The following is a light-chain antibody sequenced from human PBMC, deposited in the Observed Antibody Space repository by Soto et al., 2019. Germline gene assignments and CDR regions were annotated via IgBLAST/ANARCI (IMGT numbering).Light chain of an antibody. CDR1: QSVSSR. J-gene: IGKJ1*01. CDR3: QQRSNWPKT. CDR2: GAS. V-gene: IGKV3-15*01. Sequence: EIVMTQSPATLSVSPGERVTLSCRASQSVSSRLAWYHQKPGQSPRLLIYGASTRATGIPARFSGSGSRTEFTLTISCLHPDDFAVYYCQQRSNWPKTFGQGTRWIS.